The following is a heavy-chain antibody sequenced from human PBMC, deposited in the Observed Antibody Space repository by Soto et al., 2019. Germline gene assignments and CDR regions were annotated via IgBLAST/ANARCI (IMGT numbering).Heavy chain of an antibody. Sequence: QVQLVQSGDEVKKPGSSVKVSCEASGGTFRSYSFSWVRQAPGQGREWMGRVIPILGMANYAQKFQGRVTITADKSTSTVYMELSSLRSEDTAVYYCARGGAVVVPGAVDRHNWFDPWGQGTLVTVSS. CDR2: VIPILGMA. CDR1: GGTFRSYS. D-gene: IGHD2-2*01. CDR3: ARGGAVVVPGAVDRHNWFDP. J-gene: IGHJ5*02. V-gene: IGHV1-69*02.